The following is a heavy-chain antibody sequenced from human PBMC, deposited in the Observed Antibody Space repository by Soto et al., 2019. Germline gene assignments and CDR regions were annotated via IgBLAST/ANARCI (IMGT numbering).Heavy chain of an antibody. V-gene: IGHV4-4*07. CDR2: IFVTGAT. J-gene: IGHJ4*02. CDR3: ARTPSSMAGTIDY. CDR1: GGYISGSY. Sequence: PSETLSLTCTVSGGYISGSYWTWIRQPAGKGLEWIGQIFVTGATNYNPSLKGQVAMSIDTSKKTFSLTLTSVTSADTAVYYCARTPSSMAGTIDYWAQGTLVTVSS. D-gene: IGHD1-1*01.